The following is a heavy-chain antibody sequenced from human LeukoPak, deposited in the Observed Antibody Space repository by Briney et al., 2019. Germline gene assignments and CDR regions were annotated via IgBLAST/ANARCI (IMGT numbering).Heavy chain of an antibody. D-gene: IGHD3-22*01. J-gene: IGHJ6*02. CDR3: ARQHSSGYYSPHYYYGMDV. CDR1: GYTFTTYS. Sequence: ASVKVSCKASGYTFTTYSISWVRQAPGRGLEWMGWISAYKGNTNYAQKLQGRVTMTTETSTSTAYMELRSLRSDDTAVYYCARQHSSGYYSPHYYYGMDVWGQGTTVTVSS. CDR2: ISAYKGNT. V-gene: IGHV1-18*01.